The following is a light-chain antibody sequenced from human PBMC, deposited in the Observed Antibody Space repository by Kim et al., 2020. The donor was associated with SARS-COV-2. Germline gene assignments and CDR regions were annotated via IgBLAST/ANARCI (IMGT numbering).Light chain of an antibody. Sequence: SASGGDIFTITCVASQSIGVWLALYQQKPGKAPKLLIQKAYNLPGGVPSRFSCSGSGTEFTLTISGLQPDDFATYFCQQYNSHLYTFGQGTKLEI. V-gene: IGKV1-5*03. J-gene: IGKJ2*01. CDR1: QSIGVW. CDR2: KAY. CDR3: QQYNSHLYT.